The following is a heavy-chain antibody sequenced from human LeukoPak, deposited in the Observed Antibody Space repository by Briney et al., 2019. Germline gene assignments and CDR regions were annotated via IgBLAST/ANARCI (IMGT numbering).Heavy chain of an antibody. D-gene: IGHD6-19*01. J-gene: IGHJ4*02. CDR1: GYTFNHHG. CDR3: ARDPTNTSGRYAYFDY. V-gene: IGHV1-18*01. CDR2: ISCYNGDT. Sequence: ASVKVSCKASGYTFNHHGISWVRQAPGQGLEWMGLISCYNGDTNYAQKFQGRVTMSTDTSTSTAYMELTGLRPDDTAVYYCARDPTNTSGRYAYFDYWGQGTLVTVSS.